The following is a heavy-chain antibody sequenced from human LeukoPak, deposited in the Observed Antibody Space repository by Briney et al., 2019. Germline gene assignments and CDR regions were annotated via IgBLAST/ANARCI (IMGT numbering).Heavy chain of an antibody. CDR1: GFTFSSQS. CDR2: ISSSSSYI. V-gene: IGHV3-21*01. D-gene: IGHD6-13*01. Sequence: GGSLRLSCAASGFTFSSQSMNWVRQAPGKGLEWVSSISSSSSYIYYADSVKGRFTISRDNAKNSLYLQMNSLRVEDTAMYYCARGPIAVAGYYVDFWGQGTLVTVSS. J-gene: IGHJ4*02. CDR3: ARGPIAVAGYYVDF.